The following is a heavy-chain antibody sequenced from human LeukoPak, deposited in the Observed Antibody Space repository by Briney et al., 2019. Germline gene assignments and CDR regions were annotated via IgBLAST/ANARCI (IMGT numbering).Heavy chain of an antibody. CDR3: AKGGHGGWPFDY. V-gene: IGHV3-23*01. D-gene: IGHD6-19*01. CDR1: GFTFSSYA. J-gene: IGHJ4*02. Sequence: PGGSLRLSCAASGFTFSSYAMSWVRQAPGKGLERVSAISGSGGSTYYADSVKGRFTISRDNSKNTLYLQMNSLRAEDTAVYYRAKGGHGGWPFDYWGQGTLVTVSS. CDR2: ISGSGGST.